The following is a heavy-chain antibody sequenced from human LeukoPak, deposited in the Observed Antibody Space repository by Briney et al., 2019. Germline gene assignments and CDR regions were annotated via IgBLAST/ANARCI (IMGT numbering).Heavy chain of an antibody. V-gene: IGHV4-34*01. CDR1: GGSFSGYY. D-gene: IGHD3-10*01. CDR2: INHSGST. Sequence: PSETLSLTCAVYGGSFSGYYWSWIRQPPGKGLEWIGEINHSGSTNYNPSLKSRVTISVDTSKNQFSLKLSSMTAADTAVYYCARGGGMVRGVYLCYMDVWGKGTTVTVSS. J-gene: IGHJ6*03. CDR3: ARGGGMVRGVYLCYMDV.